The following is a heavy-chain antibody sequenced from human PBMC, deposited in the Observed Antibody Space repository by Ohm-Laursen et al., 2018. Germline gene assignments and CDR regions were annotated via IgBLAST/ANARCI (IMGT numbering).Heavy chain of an antibody. Sequence: RSLRLSCAASGFTLGDYAMHWVRQAPGKGLEWVSGTTWNGDSIAYADSVKGRFTISRDNAKNSLYLQMNSLRVEDTALYYCVKDKNRSGLLKYYYGMDVWGQGTTVTVSS. J-gene: IGHJ6*02. CDR1: GFTLGDYA. CDR3: VKDKNRSGLLKYYYGMDV. CDR2: TTWNGDSI. D-gene: IGHD1-14*01. V-gene: IGHV3-9*01.